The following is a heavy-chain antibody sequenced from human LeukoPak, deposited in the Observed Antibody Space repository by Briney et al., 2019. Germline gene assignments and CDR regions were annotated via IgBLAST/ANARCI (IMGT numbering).Heavy chain of an antibody. J-gene: IGHJ4*02. CDR1: GGSISSHY. V-gene: IGHV4-59*11. Sequence: SETLSLTCTVSGGSISSHYWSWIRQPSGKGLEWIGYIYYSGSTNYNPSLKSRVTISVDTSKNQFSLKLSSVTAADTAVYYCARVALGGLIDYWGQGTLVTVSS. CDR3: ARVALGGLIDY. D-gene: IGHD3-16*01. CDR2: IYYSGST.